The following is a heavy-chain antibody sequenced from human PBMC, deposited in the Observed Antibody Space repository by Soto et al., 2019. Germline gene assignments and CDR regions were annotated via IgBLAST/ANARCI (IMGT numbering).Heavy chain of an antibody. CDR2: TRDYKGNT. V-gene: IGHV1-18*01. CDR3: AREDQYARQCDY. J-gene: IGHJ4*02. Sequence: QVQLVQSGAEVKKPGASVKVSCKTSGYTFSSYSISWVRQAPGQGLEWMGSTRDYKGNTIYAQKFQDRVTMTTDTYTATAYMELRSMRADYTAVYYCAREDQYARQCDYWGQGTLVTVSA. CDR1: GYTFSSYS. D-gene: IGHD2-2*01.